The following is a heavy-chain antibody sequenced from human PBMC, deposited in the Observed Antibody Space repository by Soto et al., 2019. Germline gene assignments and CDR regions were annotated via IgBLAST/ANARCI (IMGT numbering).Heavy chain of an antibody. V-gene: IGHV1-8*01. CDR3: ARGVKYGAYSRWFDP. J-gene: IGHJ5*02. Sequence: QVQLVQSGAEVKKPGASVKVSCKASGYTFTSYDINWVRQATGQGLDTLGGMNPNTGNTAYVQKFKGRVTMTWDTSITTAYMELSSLRSEDTAVYFCARGVKYGAYSRWFDPWGQGTLFTVSS. CDR1: GYTFTSYD. D-gene: IGHD4-17*01. CDR2: MNPNTGNT.